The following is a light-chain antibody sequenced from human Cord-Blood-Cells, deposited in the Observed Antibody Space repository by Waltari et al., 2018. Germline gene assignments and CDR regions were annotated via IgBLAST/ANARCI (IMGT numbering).Light chain of an antibody. CDR2: GGS. Sequence: QSALTQSASVSGSPGQSITISCTGTSSDVGSYNLVPWYQQHPGKAPKPMIYGGSTRPSGVSNRFSGSKSGNTASLTISGLQAEDEADYYCCSYAGSSTLVFGGGTKLTVL. CDR3: CSYAGSSTLV. CDR1: SSDVGSYNL. J-gene: IGLJ2*01. V-gene: IGLV2-23*01.